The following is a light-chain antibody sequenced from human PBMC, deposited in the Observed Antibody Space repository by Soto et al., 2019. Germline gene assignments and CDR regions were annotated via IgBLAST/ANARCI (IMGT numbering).Light chain of an antibody. CDR2: DAS. Sequence: EIVLTQSPATLSLSPGERATLYCRASQSVSSYLAWYQQKPGQAPRLLIYDASNRATGIPARFSGSGSGTDFTLTISSLEPEDFAVYYCQQRSNRALTFGGGTKVEIK. J-gene: IGKJ4*01. V-gene: IGKV3-11*01. CDR3: QQRSNRALT. CDR1: QSVSSY.